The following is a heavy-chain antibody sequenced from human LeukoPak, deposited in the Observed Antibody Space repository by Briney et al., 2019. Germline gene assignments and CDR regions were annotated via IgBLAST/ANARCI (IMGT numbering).Heavy chain of an antibody. CDR1: GGSISSSSYY. J-gene: IGHJ5*02. V-gene: IGHV4-39*07. D-gene: IGHD3-3*01. CDR2: IYHSGST. CDR3: ARDHDFWSGSRNWFDP. Sequence: SETLSLTCTVSGGSISSSSYYWGWIRQPPGKGLEWIGSIYHSGSTYYNPSLKSRVTISLDTSKNQFSLKLRSVTAADTAVYYCARDHDFWSGSRNWFDPWGQGTLVTVSS.